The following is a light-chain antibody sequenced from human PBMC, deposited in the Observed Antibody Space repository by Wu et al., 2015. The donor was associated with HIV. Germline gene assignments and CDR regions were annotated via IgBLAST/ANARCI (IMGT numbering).Light chain of an antibody. V-gene: IGKV3-20*01. CDR2: VAS. J-gene: IGKJ5*01. CDR1: QSVSSSY. Sequence: EIVLTQSPGTLVLSPGERATLSCRASQSVSSSYLAWYQQKPGQAPRLLIYVASSRATGIPDRFSGGGSGTDFTLTISRLEPEDFAVYYCQQYGSSPITFGQGTRLEIK. CDR3: QQYGSSPIT.